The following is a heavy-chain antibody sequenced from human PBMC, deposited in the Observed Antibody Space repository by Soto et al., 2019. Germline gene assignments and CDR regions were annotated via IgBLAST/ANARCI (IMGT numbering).Heavy chain of an antibody. J-gene: IGHJ6*02. CDR1: GGTFSSYA. D-gene: IGHD6-13*01. CDR3: ARDEGIAAAGTRFAIYYYYYGMDV. V-gene: IGHV1-69*13. CDR2: IIPIFGTA. Sequence: GASVKVSCKASGGTFSSYAISWVRQAPGQGLEWMGGIIPIFGTANYAQKFQGRVTITADESTSTAYMELSSLRSEDTAVYYCARDEGIAAAGTRFAIYYYYYGMDVWGQGTTVTVSS.